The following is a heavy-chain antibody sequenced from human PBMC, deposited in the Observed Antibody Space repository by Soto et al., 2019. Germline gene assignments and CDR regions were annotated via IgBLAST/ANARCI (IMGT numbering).Heavy chain of an antibody. CDR1: GASMNSYH. Sequence: LPLTCTVSGASMNSYHWSRIRQPAGKGLEWIGHIHSSGSTNYNPSLKSRVMMSVDTSKNQFSLRLMSLTAADTAVYYCARDQGVAAAGITWFDPWGQGSLVNVSS. D-gene: IGHD6-13*01. CDR2: IHSSGST. V-gene: IGHV4-4*07. CDR3: ARDQGVAAAGITWFDP. J-gene: IGHJ5*02.